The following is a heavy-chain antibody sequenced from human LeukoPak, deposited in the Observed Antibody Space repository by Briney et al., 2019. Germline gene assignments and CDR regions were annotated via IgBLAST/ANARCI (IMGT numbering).Heavy chain of an antibody. CDR2: INHSGST. CDR1: GGSFSGYY. D-gene: IGHD1-26*01. V-gene: IGHV4-34*01. J-gene: IGHJ4*02. CDR3: ARFSSHSSYYYYFDY. Sequence: SETLSLTCAVYGGSFSGYYWSWIRQPPGKGLEWIGEINHSGSTNYNPSLKSRVTISVDTSKNQFSLKLSSVTAADTAVYYCARFSSHSSYYYYFDYWGQGTLVTVSS.